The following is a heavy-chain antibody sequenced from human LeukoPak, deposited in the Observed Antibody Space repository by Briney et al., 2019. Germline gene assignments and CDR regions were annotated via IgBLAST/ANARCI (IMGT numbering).Heavy chain of an antibody. CDR1: GGSISSYY. Sequence: SETLSLTCAVYGGSISSYYWSWIRQPPGKGLEWIGYIYYSGSTNYNPSLKSRVTISVDTSKNQFSLKLSSVTAADTAVYYCARHQVNDFWSGSRWVRDWFDPWGQGTLVTVSS. V-gene: IGHV4-59*01. CDR2: IYYSGST. D-gene: IGHD3-3*01. CDR3: ARHQVNDFWSGSRWVRDWFDP. J-gene: IGHJ5*02.